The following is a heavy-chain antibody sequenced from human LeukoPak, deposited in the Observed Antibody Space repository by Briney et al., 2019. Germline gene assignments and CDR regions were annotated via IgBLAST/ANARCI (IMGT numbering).Heavy chain of an antibody. CDR3: ARHLSGDDI. CDR2: ISSGTYV. CDR1: GFTFSSYS. Sequence: GGSLRLSCAASGFTFSSYSLNWVRQAPGKGLEWVSSISSGTYVYYADSVKGRFTISRDNSKNTLYLQMNSLRAEDTAVYYCARHLSGDDIWGQGTMVTVSS. D-gene: IGHD4-17*01. V-gene: IGHV3-21*04. J-gene: IGHJ3*02.